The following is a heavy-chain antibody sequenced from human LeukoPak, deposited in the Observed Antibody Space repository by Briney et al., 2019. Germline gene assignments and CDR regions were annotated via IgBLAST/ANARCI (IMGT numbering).Heavy chain of an antibody. CDR2: VSGNGGTT. CDR3: AKHLHYGINSPFDY. Sequence: GGSLRLSCAASGFTFSSYAMSWVRQAPGKGLEWVSGVSGNGGTTYYADSVKGRFTISRDNSKNTLCLQMNSLRAEDTAVYYCAKHLHYGINSPFDYWGQGTLITVSS. CDR1: GFTFSSYA. J-gene: IGHJ4*02. D-gene: IGHD4/OR15-4a*01. V-gene: IGHV3-23*01.